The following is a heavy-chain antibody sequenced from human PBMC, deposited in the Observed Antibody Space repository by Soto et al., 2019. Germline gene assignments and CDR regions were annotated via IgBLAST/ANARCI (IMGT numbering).Heavy chain of an antibody. CDR1: GITFSPYT. CDR3: TRDGEPL. D-gene: IGHD3-3*01. J-gene: IGHJ3*01. CDR2: ISTSGDST. V-gene: IGHV3-21*01. Sequence: GGSLILSCASAGITFSPYTLNWVRQAPGKGLEWVSSISTSGDSTYYEDSLRGRFTISRDNARASLYLQMDSLRVEDTAMYYCTRDGEPLWGQGTMVTVSS.